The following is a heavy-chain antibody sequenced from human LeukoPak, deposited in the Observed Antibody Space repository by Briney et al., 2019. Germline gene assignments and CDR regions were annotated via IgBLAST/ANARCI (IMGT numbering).Heavy chain of an antibody. J-gene: IGHJ4*02. V-gene: IGHV3-21*01. CDR3: ARGGVYSSGWYVDY. CDR1: GFNFISYS. Sequence: GGSLRLSCAASGFNFISYSMNWVRQAPGKGLEWVSSISSSSSYIYYADSVKGPFTISRDNAKNSLYLQMNSLRAEDTAVYYCARGGVYSSGWYVDYWGQGTLVTVSS. D-gene: IGHD6-19*01. CDR2: ISSSSSYI.